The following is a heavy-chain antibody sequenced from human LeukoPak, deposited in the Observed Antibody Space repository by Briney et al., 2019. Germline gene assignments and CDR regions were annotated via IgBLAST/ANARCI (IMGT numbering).Heavy chain of an antibody. CDR2: INHSGST. J-gene: IGHJ4*02. CDR3: ARGLGGGNSIYFDY. Sequence: PSETLSLTCAVYGGSFSGYYWSWIRQPPGKGLEWIGEINHSGSTNYNPSLKSRVTISIDTSKNQLSLKLTSVTAADTAVYYCARGLGGGNSIYFDYWGQGTLVTVSS. V-gene: IGHV4-34*01. CDR1: GGSFSGYY. D-gene: IGHD4-23*01.